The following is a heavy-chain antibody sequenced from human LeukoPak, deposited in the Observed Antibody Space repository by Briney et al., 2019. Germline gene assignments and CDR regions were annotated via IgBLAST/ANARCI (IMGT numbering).Heavy chain of an antibody. CDR2: IYYSGST. J-gene: IGHJ3*02. D-gene: IGHD5-12*01. CDR3: ATNRAGAYDRPFDI. V-gene: IGHV4-59*08. Sequence: SETLSLTCTVSGGSISSYYWSWIRQPPGKGLEWIGYIYYSGSTNYNPSLKSRVTISVDTSKNQFSLELSSVTATDTAVYFCATNRAGAYDRPFDIWGQGTMVTVSS. CDR1: GGSISSYY.